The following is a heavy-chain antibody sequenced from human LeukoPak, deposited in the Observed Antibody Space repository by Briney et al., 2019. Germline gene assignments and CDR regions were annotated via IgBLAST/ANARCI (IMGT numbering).Heavy chain of an antibody. Sequence: GGSLRLSCAASGFTFDDYAMHWVRQASGKGLEWVSGISWNSGSIGHADSVKGRFTISRDNAKNSLYLQMNSLRAEDTALYYCAKDIGIAAAGTYYGVDVWGQGTTVTVSS. CDR1: GFTFDDYA. CDR2: ISWNSGSI. CDR3: AKDIGIAAAGTYYGVDV. D-gene: IGHD6-13*01. J-gene: IGHJ6*02. V-gene: IGHV3-9*01.